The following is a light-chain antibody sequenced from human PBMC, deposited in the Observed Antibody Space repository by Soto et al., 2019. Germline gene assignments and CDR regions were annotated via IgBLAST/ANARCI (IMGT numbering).Light chain of an antibody. CDR3: QQYENLPLT. J-gene: IGKJ4*01. V-gene: IGKV1-33*01. CDR1: QDISKY. Sequence: DIQLAQSPSSLSASVGDRVTIPCQASQDISKYLNWYQQKPGKAPKLLIYDASNLETGTPSRFSGSGSGTNFSLTITSLQPEDIATYYCQQYENLPLTFGGGTKVGIK. CDR2: DAS.